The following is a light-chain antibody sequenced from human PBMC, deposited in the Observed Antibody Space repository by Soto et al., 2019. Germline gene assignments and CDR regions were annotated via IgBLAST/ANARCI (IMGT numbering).Light chain of an antibody. J-gene: IGLJ2*01. Sequence: QSALTQPASVSGSPGQSITISCTGTSSDVGGYNYVSWYQQHPGKAPKLMIYDVSNRPSGVSNRFSGSKSGNTASLTISGLQAEDEADYYCSSYTSRNTRIFGGGTKVTVL. CDR2: DVS. V-gene: IGLV2-14*01. CDR1: SSDVGGYNY. CDR3: SSYTSRNTRI.